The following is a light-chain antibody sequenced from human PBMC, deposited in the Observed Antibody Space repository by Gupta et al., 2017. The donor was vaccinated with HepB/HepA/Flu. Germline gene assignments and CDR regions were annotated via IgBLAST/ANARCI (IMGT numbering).Light chain of an antibody. CDR2: DNN. CDR3: QSYDSRLSGSPV. CDR1: RSTIGAGFP. Sequence: QSVLAQPPSVSGAPGHRITISCIGSRSTIGAGFPVHWYQQLPGTVPKLLISDNNNRPSGVPDRFSASKSGTSASLAITGLQAEDEAHYYCQSYDSRLSGSPVFGGGTKLTVL. V-gene: IGLV1-40*01. J-gene: IGLJ2*01.